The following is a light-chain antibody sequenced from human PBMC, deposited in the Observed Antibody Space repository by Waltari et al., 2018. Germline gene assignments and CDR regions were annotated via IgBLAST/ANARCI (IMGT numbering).Light chain of an antibody. J-gene: IGLJ2*01. CDR2: DVA. CDR3: SSYTSVNTR. V-gene: IGLV2-14*03. Sequence: QSALTQPASMSRSPGQSITISCTGTSSYVAGFNFVSWYQQYPGNAPKLIIYDVANRPSGVSHRFSGSRSGNTASLTISGLQAEDEADYYCSSYTSVNTRFGGGTKLTVL. CDR1: SSYVAGFNF.